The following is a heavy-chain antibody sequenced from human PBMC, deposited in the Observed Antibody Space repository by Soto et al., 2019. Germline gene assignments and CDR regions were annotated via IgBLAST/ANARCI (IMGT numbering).Heavy chain of an antibody. D-gene: IGHD3-9*01. CDR3: ARAGRYYDILTGYPPGAFDI. CDR1: GFTVSSNY. V-gene: IGHV3-53*01. J-gene: IGHJ3*02. CDR2: IYSGGST. Sequence: EVPLVESGGGLIQPGGSLRLSCAASGFTVSSNYMSWVRQAPGKGLEWVSVIYSGGSTYYADSVKGRFTISRDNSKNTLYLQMNSLRAEDTAVYYCARAGRYYDILTGYPPGAFDIWGQGTMVTVSS.